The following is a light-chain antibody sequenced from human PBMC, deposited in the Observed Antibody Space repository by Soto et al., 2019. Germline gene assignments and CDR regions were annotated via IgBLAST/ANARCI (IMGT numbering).Light chain of an antibody. CDR3: QQYESLPLT. CDR2: DAS. Sequence: DIQMTQSPSSLSACVGDRVTITCQASQYINKNLIWYQQKPGKAPKLLIYDASDLETGVPSRFSGSGSGTGFTFTISSLQPEDFATYYCQQYESLPLTFGQGTRLEI. J-gene: IGKJ5*01. CDR1: QYINKN. V-gene: IGKV1-33*01.